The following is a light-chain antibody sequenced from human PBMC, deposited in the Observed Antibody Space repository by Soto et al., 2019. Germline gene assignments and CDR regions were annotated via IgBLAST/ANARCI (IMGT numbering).Light chain of an antibody. CDR3: CSYAGSYTYV. J-gene: IGLJ1*01. CDR2: DVS. CDR1: SSDVGGYYY. Sequence: QSALTQPRSVSASPGQSVTISCTGTSSDVGGYYYVSWYQQHPGKAPKLMIFDVSKRPSGVPDRFSGSKSGNTASLTISGLQADDEADYYCCSYAGSYTYVFGTGTKVTVL. V-gene: IGLV2-11*01.